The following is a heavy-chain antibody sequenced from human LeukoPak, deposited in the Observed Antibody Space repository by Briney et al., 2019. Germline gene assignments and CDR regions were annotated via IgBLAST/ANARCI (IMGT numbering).Heavy chain of an antibody. CDR3: ARDGGGYQLLYWVDP. D-gene: IGHD2-2*01. Sequence: ASVKVSCKASGYTFTAYYMHWVRQAPGQGLEWMGWINPNSGGTDYAQKFQGRVTMTRDTSINTVYLELSRLRSDDTAVYYCARDGGGYQLLYWVDPWGQGTLVTVSS. J-gene: IGHJ5*02. CDR2: INPNSGGT. CDR1: GYTFTAYY. V-gene: IGHV1-2*02.